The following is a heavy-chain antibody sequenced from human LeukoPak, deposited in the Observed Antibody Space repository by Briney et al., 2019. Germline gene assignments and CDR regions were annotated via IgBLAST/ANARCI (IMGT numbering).Heavy chain of an antibody. CDR1: GYTFSGYY. CDR3: ARDSNYYDSTDYLDH. Sequence: ASVKVSCKASGYTFSGYYIHWIRQAPGQGLEWMGWINPNNGDTKYAQTFHGRVTMTRDTSIRTAYMELSGLRYDDTALYYCARDSNYYDSTDYLDHWGQGSQITVSS. D-gene: IGHD3-9*01. V-gene: IGHV1-2*02. J-gene: IGHJ4*02. CDR2: INPNNGDT.